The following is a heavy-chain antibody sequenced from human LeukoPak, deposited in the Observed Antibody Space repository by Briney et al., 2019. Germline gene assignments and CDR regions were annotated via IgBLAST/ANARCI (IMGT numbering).Heavy chain of an antibody. J-gene: IGHJ5*02. CDR3: AREGGQGGPVSWFDP. CDR1: PAYFSSAYF. D-gene: IGHD3-16*01. CDR2: ISHSGWT. V-gene: IGHV4-38-2*02. Sequence: PSETLSLTCAVSPAYFSSAYFWGWIRQAPGKGLQWLGSISHSGWTDYNPSLKSRVTLSLDTSKNQFSPGLTSLTAADTAVYYCAREGGQGGPVSWFDPWGQGTLVTVSS.